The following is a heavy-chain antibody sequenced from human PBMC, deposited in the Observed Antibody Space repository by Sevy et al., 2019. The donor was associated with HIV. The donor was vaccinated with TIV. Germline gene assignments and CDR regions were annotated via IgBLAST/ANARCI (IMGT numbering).Heavy chain of an antibody. D-gene: IGHD2-15*01. CDR3: AKGYCSGGSCPRDYYYYGMDV. CDR2: ISSSGRST. CDR1: GFTFSSYA. V-gene: IGHV3-23*01. J-gene: IGHJ6*02. Sequence: GGSLRLSCAASGFTFSSYAMNWVRQAPGKGLEWVPSISSSGRSTYYADSVEGRFTISRDNSENTLYLQMNSLRADDTAVYYCAKGYCSGGSCPRDYYYYGMDVWGQGTTVTVSS.